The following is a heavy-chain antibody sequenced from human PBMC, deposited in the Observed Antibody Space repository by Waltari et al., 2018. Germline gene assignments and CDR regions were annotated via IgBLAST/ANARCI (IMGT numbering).Heavy chain of an antibody. CDR3: ARGSISVIAARPAYMDV. CDR2: INHSGST. J-gene: IGHJ6*03. D-gene: IGHD6-6*01. Sequence: QVQLQQWGAGLLKPSETLSLTCAVYGGSFSGYYWSWIRQPPGKGLEWIGEINHSGSTNYNPSLKSRVTISVDTSKNQFSLKLSSVTAADTAVYYCARGSISVIAARPAYMDVWGKGTTVTVSS. CDR1: GGSFSGYY. V-gene: IGHV4-34*01.